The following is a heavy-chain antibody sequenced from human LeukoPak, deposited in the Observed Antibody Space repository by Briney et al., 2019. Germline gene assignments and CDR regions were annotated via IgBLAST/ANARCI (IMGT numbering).Heavy chain of an antibody. CDR3: AREPYYDFWSGYYRAFDY. J-gene: IGHJ4*02. CDR2: IKQDGSEK. V-gene: IGHV3-7*01. CDR1: GFTFSSYL. Sequence: GGSLRLSCAASGFTFSSYLMSWVRQAPGKGLEGVANIKQDGSEKYYVDSVKGRFTISRDNAKNSLYLQMNSLRAEDTAVYYCAREPYYDFWSGYYRAFDYWGQGTLVTVSS. D-gene: IGHD3-3*01.